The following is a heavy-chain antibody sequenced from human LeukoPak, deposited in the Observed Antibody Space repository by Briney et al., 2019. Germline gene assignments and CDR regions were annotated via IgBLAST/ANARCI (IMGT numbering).Heavy chain of an antibody. CDR1: GGSISSGSYY. CDR3: ARQPYYYGSGSISAFDI. Sequence: ASQTLSLTCTVSGGSISSGSYYWSWIRQPAGKGLEWIGRIYTSGSTNYNPSLKSRVTISVDTSKNQFSLKLSSVTAADTAVYYCARQPYYYGSGSISAFDIWGQGTMVTVSS. CDR2: IYTSGST. D-gene: IGHD3-10*01. J-gene: IGHJ3*02. V-gene: IGHV4-61*02.